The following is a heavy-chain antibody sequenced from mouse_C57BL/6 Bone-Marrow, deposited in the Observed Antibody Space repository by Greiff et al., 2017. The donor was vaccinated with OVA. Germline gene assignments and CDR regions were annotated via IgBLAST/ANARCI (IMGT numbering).Heavy chain of an antibody. J-gene: IGHJ1*03. CDR1: GFTFSDYY. Sequence: EVQLLQSGAGLVQPGASLKLSCAASGFTFSDYYMYWVRQTPEKSLEWVAYISNGGGSTYYTDTVKGRFTFSRDTAKNTLYLQMSRLKSEDTAVYYCERHSQWYFDVWGKGTTVTVSS. CDR3: ERHSQWYFDV. V-gene: IGHV5-12*01. CDR2: ISNGGGST.